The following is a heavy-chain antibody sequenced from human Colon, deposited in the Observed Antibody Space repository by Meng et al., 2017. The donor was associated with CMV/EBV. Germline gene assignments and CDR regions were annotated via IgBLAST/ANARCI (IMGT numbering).Heavy chain of an antibody. CDR2: INPSGGRT. CDR3: ARGVGATVGPHYYYYGVDV. V-gene: IGHV1-46*01. CDR1: GYTFSNFY. J-gene: IGHJ6*02. D-gene: IGHD1-26*01. Sequence: ASVKVSCKASGYTFSNFYMHWVRQAPGQGLEWMGIINPSGGRTTYAQKFQGRVIMTRDTSTNTVYMELSSLRSGDTAVYYCARGVGATVGPHYYYYGVDVWGQGTTVTVSS.